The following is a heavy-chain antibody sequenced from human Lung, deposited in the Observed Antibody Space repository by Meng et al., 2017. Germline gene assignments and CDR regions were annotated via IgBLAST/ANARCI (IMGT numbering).Heavy chain of an antibody. CDR1: GFTFTHHW. Sequence: EVWRVWSGGGLFQPGGSRRLSCAASGFTFTHHWMHWVRQGPGKGLVWVSRINRDGTKPTYADSVKGRFTISRDNAKNTLYLQMNNLRAEDTAFYYCTNDRLNHWGQGALVTVSS. V-gene: IGHV3-74*02. CDR2: INRDGTKP. D-gene: IGHD1-1*01. CDR3: TNDRLNH. J-gene: IGHJ1*01.